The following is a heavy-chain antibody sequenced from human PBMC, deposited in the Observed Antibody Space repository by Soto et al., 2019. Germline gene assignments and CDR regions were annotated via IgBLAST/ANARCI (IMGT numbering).Heavy chain of an antibody. D-gene: IGHD1-26*01. V-gene: IGHV4-39*07. Sequence: SETLSLTCTVSGGSISSSSYYWGWIRQPPGKGLEWIGSIYYSGSTYYNPSLKSRVTISVDNSKNTLYLQMNSLRAEDTAVYSCAKGRQWELPLDSWGQGTLVTVSS. J-gene: IGHJ4*02. CDR2: IYYSGST. CDR3: AKGRQWELPLDS. CDR1: GGSISSSSYY.